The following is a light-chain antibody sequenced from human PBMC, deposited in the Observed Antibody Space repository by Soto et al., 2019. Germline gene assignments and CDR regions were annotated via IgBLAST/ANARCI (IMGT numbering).Light chain of an antibody. V-gene: IGKV3-20*01. CDR2: GAS. CDR3: QQYYSAWT. Sequence: EIVLTQSPGTLSLSPGEEATLSCRASQRISSTFLAWYQQKPGQAPRVLIYGASRRATGIPARFSGSGSGTDFTLTISRLEPEDFALYYCQQYYSAWTFGQGTKVELK. CDR1: QRISSTF. J-gene: IGKJ1*01.